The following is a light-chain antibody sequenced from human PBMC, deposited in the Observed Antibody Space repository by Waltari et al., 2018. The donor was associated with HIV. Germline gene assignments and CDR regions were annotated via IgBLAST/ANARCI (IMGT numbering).Light chain of an antibody. Sequence: SYDLTQPPSLSVSPGQTANITCSGDNLGEKFTSWYHQKPGQSPVLVIYQDTKRPSGVPERFSGANSGITATLTISGTQSMDEADYYCQTWDSSSVVFGGGTKLTVL. CDR1: NLGEKF. J-gene: IGLJ3*02. V-gene: IGLV3-1*01. CDR3: QTWDSSSVV. CDR2: QDT.